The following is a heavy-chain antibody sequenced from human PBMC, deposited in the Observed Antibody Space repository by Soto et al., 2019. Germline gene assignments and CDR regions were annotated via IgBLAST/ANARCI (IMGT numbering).Heavy chain of an antibody. Sequence: GGSLRLSCAASGFTFSSYTMNWVRQAPGKGLEWVSSISGSSSYIYYADSGKGRFTVSRDNAKNSLYLQMNSLRAEDTAVYYCARGRGRDYGSGSYYMNYYYGMDVWGQGTTVTVSS. V-gene: IGHV3-21*01. J-gene: IGHJ6*02. CDR1: GFTFSSYT. CDR2: ISGSSSYI. D-gene: IGHD3-10*01. CDR3: ARGRGRDYGSGSYYMNYYYGMDV.